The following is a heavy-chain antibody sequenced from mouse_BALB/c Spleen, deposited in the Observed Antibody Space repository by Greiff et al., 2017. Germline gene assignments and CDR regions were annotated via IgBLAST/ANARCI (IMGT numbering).Heavy chain of an antibody. D-gene: IGHD1-1*01. Sequence: VKLEESGPGLVAPSQSLSITCTVSGFSLSRYSVHWVRQPPGKGLEWLGMIWGGGSTDYNSALKSRLSISKDNSKSQVFLKMNSLQTDDTAMYYCARNENYYGSVFAYWGQGTLVTVSA. CDR3: ARNENYYGSVFAY. V-gene: IGHV2-6-4*01. J-gene: IGHJ3*01. CDR1: GFSLSRYS. CDR2: IWGGGST.